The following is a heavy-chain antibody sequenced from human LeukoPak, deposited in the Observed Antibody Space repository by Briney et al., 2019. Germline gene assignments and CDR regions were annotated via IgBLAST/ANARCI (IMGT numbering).Heavy chain of an antibody. CDR1: VGSFSVYY. D-gene: IGHD6-13*01. V-gene: IGHV4-34*01. CDR3: ARPSLAAAGITAFDI. J-gene: IGHJ3*02. Sequence: PSETLSLTCAVYVGSFSVYYWSWIRQPPEEGRECVGDINHSGSTNYNPPLKSRVTISVDTSKNQFALKLSSVTAADTAVYYCARPSLAAAGITAFDIWGQGTMVTVSS. CDR2: INHSGST.